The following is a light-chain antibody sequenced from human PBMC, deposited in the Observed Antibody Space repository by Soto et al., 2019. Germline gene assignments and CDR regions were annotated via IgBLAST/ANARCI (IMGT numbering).Light chain of an antibody. V-gene: IGLV1-40*01. CDR3: QCYDSSLSGNVV. CDR2: GNS. Sequence: QSVLTQPPSVSGAPGQRVTISCTGSSSNIGAGYYVHWYQQLPGTAPKLLIYGNSNRPSGVPDRFSGSKSGTSASLSITGLQAEDEADYYCQCYDSSLSGNVVFGGGTKLTVL. J-gene: IGLJ2*01. CDR1: SSNIGAGYY.